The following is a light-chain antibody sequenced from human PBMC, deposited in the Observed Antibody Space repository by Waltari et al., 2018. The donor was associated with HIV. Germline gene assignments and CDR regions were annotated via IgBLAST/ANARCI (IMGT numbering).Light chain of an antibody. CDR2: EVS. CDR3: SSYISTTTL. J-gene: IGLJ1*01. CDR1: RSDIGTYKY. Sequence: QSAPTQPASVSGSPGQSTTLSCTGTRSDIGTYKYVSWYQQSPGKAPKLMIYEVSNRPSGVSNRFSGSKSGNTASLTISGLQAEDEADYYCSSYISTTTLFGTGTKVTVL. V-gene: IGLV2-14*01.